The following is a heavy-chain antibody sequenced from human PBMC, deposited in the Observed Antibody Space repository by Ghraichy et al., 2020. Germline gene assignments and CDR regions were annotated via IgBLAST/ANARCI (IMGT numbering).Heavy chain of an antibody. V-gene: IGHV3-21*01. J-gene: IGHJ6*02. CDR1: GFTFSSYS. CDR2: ISSSSSYI. CDR3: ARDAYYDFWSGYYSRVYYYYGMDV. D-gene: IGHD3-3*01. Sequence: GGSLRLSCAASGFTFSSYSMNWVRQAPGKGLEWVSSISSSSSYIYYADSVKGRFTISRDNAKNSLYLQMNSLRAEDTAVYYCARDAYYDFWSGYYSRVYYYYGMDVWGQGITVTVYS.